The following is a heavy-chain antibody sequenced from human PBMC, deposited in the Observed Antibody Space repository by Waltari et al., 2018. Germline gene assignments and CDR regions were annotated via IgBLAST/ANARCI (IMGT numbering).Heavy chain of an antibody. J-gene: IGHJ6*03. CDR1: VGSTSTYS. V-gene: IGHV4-59*01. D-gene: IGHD1-26*01. CDR2: IHYSGSS. Sequence: QVQLQESGPGLVKPSETLSLTCTVSVGSTSTYSWSWVRQSPGKGLEWIGYIHYSGSSVYNPSLRSRVAISLDTPNNQFSLRLRSVTAADAAIYYCARADTSTSYFYYYMDVWGKGTTVTVSS. CDR3: ARADTSTSYFYYYMDV.